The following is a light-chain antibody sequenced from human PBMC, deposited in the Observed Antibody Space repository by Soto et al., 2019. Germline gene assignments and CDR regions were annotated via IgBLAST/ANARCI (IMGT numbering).Light chain of an antibody. V-gene: IGKV3-20*01. J-gene: IGKJ3*01. CDR2: ATS. Sequence: EIVLTQSPGTLSLSPGERATLSCRTSQSVTSTYLAWYQQKPGQAPRLLIYATSTRATGIPDRFSGSGYGTDFTLTISRLEPEDFAVYYCQQHDSSPFAFGPGTKVDIK. CDR3: QQHDSSPFA. CDR1: QSVTSTY.